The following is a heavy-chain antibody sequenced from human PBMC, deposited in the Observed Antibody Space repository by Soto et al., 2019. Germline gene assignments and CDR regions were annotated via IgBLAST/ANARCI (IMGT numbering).Heavy chain of an antibody. CDR1: GGSISSGGSY. D-gene: IGHD6-13*01. CDR2: IYYTGST. CDR3: ARGRREITKSSSWYVTPRRFDY. Sequence: SETLSLTCTVSGGSISSGGSYWSWIRQHPGKGLEWIGYIYYTGSTYCNPSLKSRVTISVDTSKNQFSLKLSSVTAADTAVYYCARGRREITKSSSWYVTPRRFDYWGQGTLVTVSS. J-gene: IGHJ4*02. V-gene: IGHV4-31*03.